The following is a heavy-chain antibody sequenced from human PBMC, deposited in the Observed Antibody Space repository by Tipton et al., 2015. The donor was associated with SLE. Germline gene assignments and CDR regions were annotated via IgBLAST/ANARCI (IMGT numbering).Heavy chain of an antibody. Sequence: SGAEVKVSCKVSGYTFTSYGISWVRQAPGQGLEWMGWISAYNGNTNYAQKFQGRVTMTTDTSTSTAYMELRSLRSDDTAVYYCAIGVAGTLFFDYWCQGTLVTVSS. CDR2: ISAYNGNT. CDR3: AIGVAGTLFFDY. V-gene: IGHV1-18*01. CDR1: GYTFTSYG. J-gene: IGHJ4*02. D-gene: IGHD6-19*01.